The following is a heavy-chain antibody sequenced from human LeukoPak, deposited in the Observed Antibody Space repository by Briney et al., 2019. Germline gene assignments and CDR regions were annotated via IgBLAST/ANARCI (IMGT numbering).Heavy chain of an antibody. J-gene: IGHJ4*02. CDR1: GGSISSYY. D-gene: IGHD2/OR15-2a*01. CDR3: AGHRPRNTVDF. CDR2: ISDIGSI. Sequence: KPSETLSLTCTGSGGSISSYYWSWIRQPPGKGLEWSAYISDIGSINYNPSLKSRVTISLDTSKNQFSLKLSSVTAADTAVYYCAGHRPRNTVDFWGQGTLVTVSS. V-gene: IGHV4-59*08.